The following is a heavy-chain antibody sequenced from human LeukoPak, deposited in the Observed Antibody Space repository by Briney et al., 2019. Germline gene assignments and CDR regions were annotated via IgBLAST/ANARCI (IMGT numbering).Heavy chain of an antibody. Sequence: GASVKVSCKASGYTFTSYGISWVRQAPGQGLEWMGWISAYNGNTNYAQKLQGRVTMTTDTSTSTAYMELRSLRSDDTAVYYCARDRWERITIFGVKSNYFDYWGQGTLVTVSS. CDR2: ISAYNGNT. CDR3: ARDRWERITIFGVKSNYFDY. V-gene: IGHV1-18*01. D-gene: IGHD3-3*01. J-gene: IGHJ4*02. CDR1: GYTFTSYG.